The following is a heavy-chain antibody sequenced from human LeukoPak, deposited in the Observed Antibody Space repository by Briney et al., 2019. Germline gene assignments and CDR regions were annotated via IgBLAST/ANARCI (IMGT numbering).Heavy chain of an antibody. CDR3: ARDLFWSGYSRKSSDY. CDR2: ISGSGGST. CDR1: GFTFSSYG. V-gene: IGHV3-23*01. D-gene: IGHD3-3*01. J-gene: IGHJ4*02. Sequence: GGSLRLSCAASGFTFSSYGMSWVRQAPGKGLEWVSAISGSGGSTYYADSVKGRFTISRDNSKNTMYLQMNSLGAEDTAMYYCARDLFWSGYSRKSSDYWGQGTLVTVSS.